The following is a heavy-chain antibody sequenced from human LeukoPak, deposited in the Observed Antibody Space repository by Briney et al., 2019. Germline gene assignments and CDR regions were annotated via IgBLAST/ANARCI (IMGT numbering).Heavy chain of an antibody. V-gene: IGHV4-59*02. CDR3: AREVAARALDDYYYYGMDV. J-gene: IGHJ6*02. CDR1: GGPVSGYY. CDR2: IYYSGST. Sequence: SETLSLTCGVSGGPVSGYYWSWLRQSPGKGLEWIGYIYYSGSTNYNPSLKSRVTISVDTSKNQFSLKLSSVTAADTAVYYCAREVAARALDDYYYYGMDVWGQGTTVTVSS. D-gene: IGHD6-6*01.